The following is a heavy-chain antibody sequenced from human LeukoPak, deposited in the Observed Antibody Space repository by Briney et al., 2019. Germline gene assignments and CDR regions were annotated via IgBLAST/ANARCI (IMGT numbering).Heavy chain of an antibody. V-gene: IGHV4-31*03. Sequence: SETLSLTCTVSGGSISSGGYYWSWIRQHPGKGLEWIGYIYYSGSTYYNPSLKSRVTISVDTSKNQFSLKLSSVTAADTAVYYCAAQYSSGYPDYWGQGTLVTVSS. CDR3: AAQYSSGYPDY. CDR1: GGSISSGGYY. J-gene: IGHJ4*02. CDR2: IYYSGST. D-gene: IGHD6-19*01.